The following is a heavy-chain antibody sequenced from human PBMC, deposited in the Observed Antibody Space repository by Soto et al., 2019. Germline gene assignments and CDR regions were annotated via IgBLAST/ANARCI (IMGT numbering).Heavy chain of an antibody. V-gene: IGHV3-48*03. CDR2: IHPSGQPI. D-gene: IGHD3-22*01. J-gene: IGHJ3*01. Sequence: EVQLVESGGGLVQPGGSLRLSCAVSGFTFSSSEMYWVRQAPGKGLEWISYIHPSGQPIFYADSVKGRFTISRDNANNSLLLQMNSLRAEDTAVYYCARRDSRWGQGTMVTVSS. CDR1: GFTFSSSE. CDR3: ARRDSR.